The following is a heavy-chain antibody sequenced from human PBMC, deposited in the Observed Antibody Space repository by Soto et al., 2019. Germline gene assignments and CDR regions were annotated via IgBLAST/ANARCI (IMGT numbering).Heavy chain of an antibody. CDR1: GFTFGSRA. CDR2: TTDTGGDT. J-gene: IGHJ4*02. CDR3: ARGSEDSYPGSRVFDF. Sequence: LRLSCVGSGFTFGSRAMSWVRQAPGEGLEWVSTTTDTGGDTKYADSVRGRFTISRDNSKNTIDLQMSSLRADDSAVYYCARGSEDSYPGSRVFDFWGRGTLVTVSS. V-gene: IGHV3-23*01. D-gene: IGHD3-10*01.